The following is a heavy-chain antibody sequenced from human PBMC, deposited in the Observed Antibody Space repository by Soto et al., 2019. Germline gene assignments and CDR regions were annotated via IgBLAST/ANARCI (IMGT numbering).Heavy chain of an antibody. J-gene: IGHJ6*03. D-gene: IGHD3-3*01. CDR2: MNPNSGNT. CDR3: AVIGIDSKEEFYDFPSYYYYYYMDV. Sequence: ASVKVSCKASGYTFTSYDINWVRQATGQGLEWMGWMNPNSGNTGYAQKFQGRVTMTRNTSISTAYMELSSLRSEDTAVYYCAVIGIDSKEEFYDFPSYYYYYYMDVWGKGTTVTVSS. CDR1: GYTFTSYD. V-gene: IGHV1-8*01.